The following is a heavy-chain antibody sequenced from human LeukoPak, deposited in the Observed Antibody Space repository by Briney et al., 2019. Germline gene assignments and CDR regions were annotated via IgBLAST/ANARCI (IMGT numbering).Heavy chain of an antibody. CDR1: GFTFSSYG. Sequence: QAGGSLRLSCAAPGFTFSSYGMHWVRQAPGKGLEWVAFIRYDGSNKYYADSVKGRFTISRDNSKNTLYLQMNSLRAEDTAVYYCARHFGDLYSSGFGEPIDAFDIWGQGTMVTVSS. D-gene: IGHD3-22*01. V-gene: IGHV3-30*02. CDR2: IRYDGSNK. CDR3: ARHFGDLYSSGFGEPIDAFDI. J-gene: IGHJ3*02.